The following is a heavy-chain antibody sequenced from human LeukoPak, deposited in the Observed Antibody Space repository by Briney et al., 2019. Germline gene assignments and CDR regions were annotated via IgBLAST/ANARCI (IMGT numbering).Heavy chain of an antibody. J-gene: IGHJ5*02. V-gene: IGHV1-46*01. D-gene: IGHD3-3*01. Sequence: PGGSLRLSCAASGFTFTSYHMHWVRQAPGQGLEWMGLINPSGGSTNYAQRFRGGVTITRDMSTGTVYMELSSLTSEDTAVYYCAREAITIFGLVRTQTTKGPHRFDPWGQGTLVTVSS. CDR1: GFTFTSYH. CDR3: AREAITIFGLVRTQTTKGPHRFDP. CDR2: INPSGGST.